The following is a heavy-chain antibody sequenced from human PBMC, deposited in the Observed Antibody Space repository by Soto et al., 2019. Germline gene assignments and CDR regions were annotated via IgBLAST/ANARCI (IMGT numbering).Heavy chain of an antibody. Sequence: QVQLVQSGPEVKKPGSSVRVSCTASVGTFSSYTINWVRQVPGQGREWMGRSIAMFGMSNYAQKFQGRVMMIADKSTNTVYMELSSLRSEDTAIYYCAINYASGSAHFDYWGQGTLVTVSS. CDR1: VGTFSSYT. V-gene: IGHV1-69*02. D-gene: IGHD3-10*01. CDR3: AINYASGSAHFDY. CDR2: SIAMFGMS. J-gene: IGHJ4*02.